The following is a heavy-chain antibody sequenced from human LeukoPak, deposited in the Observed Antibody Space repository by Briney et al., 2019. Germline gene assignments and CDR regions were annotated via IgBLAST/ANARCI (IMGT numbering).Heavy chain of an antibody. Sequence: KPSETLSLTCAVYGGSFSGYYWSWIRQPPRKGLEWIGEINHSGSTNYNPSLKSRVTISVDTSKNQFSLKLSSVTAADTAVYYCARRRSVSPFDYWGQGTLVTVSS. CDR1: GGSFSGYY. CDR3: ARRRSVSPFDY. J-gene: IGHJ4*02. CDR2: INHSGST. V-gene: IGHV4-34*01. D-gene: IGHD5/OR15-5a*01.